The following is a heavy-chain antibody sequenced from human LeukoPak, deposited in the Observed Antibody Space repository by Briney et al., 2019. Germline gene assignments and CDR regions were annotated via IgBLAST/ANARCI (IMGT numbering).Heavy chain of an antibody. J-gene: IGHJ3*02. Sequence: SETLSLTCTVSGGSISSSSYYWGWIRQPPGKGLEWIGSIYYSGSTYYNPSLKSRVTISVDTSKNQFSLKLSSVTAADTAVYYCAREIVGATTHDAFDIWGQGTMVTVSS. V-gene: IGHV4-39*07. CDR2: IYYSGST. D-gene: IGHD1-26*01. CDR3: AREIVGATTHDAFDI. CDR1: GGSISSSSYY.